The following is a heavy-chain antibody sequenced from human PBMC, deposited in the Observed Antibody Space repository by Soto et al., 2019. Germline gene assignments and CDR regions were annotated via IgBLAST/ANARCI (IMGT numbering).Heavy chain of an antibody. V-gene: IGHV1-18*01. D-gene: IGHD2-15*01. J-gene: IGHJ4*02. CDR1: GYTFRNYG. CDR3: ARDLVKVLGTRTDY. CDR2: ISAYNGNT. Sequence: QVQLVQSGAEVKKPGASVKVSCKASGYTFRNYGISWVRQAPGQGLEWMGWISAYNGNTYYAQKFQGIVTMTTDTATNTAYMDLMSLISDDTAVYYCARDLVKVLGTRTDYWGRGTLVTVS.